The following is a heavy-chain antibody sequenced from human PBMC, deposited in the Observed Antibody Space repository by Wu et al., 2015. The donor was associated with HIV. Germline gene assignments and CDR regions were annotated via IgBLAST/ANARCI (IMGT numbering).Heavy chain of an antibody. J-gene: IGHJ5*02. Sequence: QVHLVQSGAEVKKPGASLKISCKTSGYTFTTKYIHWVRQAPGQGLEWVGIMNPAGGSPNYAQKFQGRVIMTRDTSTSTVYMELSSLRSEDTAMYYCASGGYYRNWFDPWGQGTLVTVSS. D-gene: IGHD2-21*01. CDR1: GYTFTTKY. CDR3: ASGGYYRNWFDP. V-gene: IGHV1-46*01. CDR2: MNPAGGSP.